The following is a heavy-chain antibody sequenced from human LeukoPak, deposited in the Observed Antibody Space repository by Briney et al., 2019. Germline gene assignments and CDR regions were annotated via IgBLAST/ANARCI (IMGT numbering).Heavy chain of an antibody. CDR2: IKHDGREK. CDR3: SYTNKLYH. CDR1: GLTFSTYW. Sequence: GGSLRLSCEASGLTFSTYWRSWVRQAPGQGLEWVANIKHDGREKYYVDSVKGRFTISRDDGQNSLSLHMNTVRAEDTAVYYCSYTNKLYHWGQGAMVVVSA. J-gene: IGHJ5*02. V-gene: IGHV3-7*01. D-gene: IGHD3-16*01.